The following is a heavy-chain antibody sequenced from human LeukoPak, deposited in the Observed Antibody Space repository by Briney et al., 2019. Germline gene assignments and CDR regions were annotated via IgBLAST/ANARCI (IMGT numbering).Heavy chain of an antibody. CDR1: GFTFGSYW. Sequence: GGSLRLSCAASGFTFGSYWMTWVRQAPGKGLDWVANIRQDGSEKYYVGSVKGRFTISRDNAKSSLFLEMNSLRPEDTAVYYCARDRLVVAAAAAYFFDYWGQGTLVTVSS. CDR3: ARDRLVVAAAAAYFFDY. D-gene: IGHD2-15*01. CDR2: IRQDGSEK. V-gene: IGHV3-7*01. J-gene: IGHJ4*02.